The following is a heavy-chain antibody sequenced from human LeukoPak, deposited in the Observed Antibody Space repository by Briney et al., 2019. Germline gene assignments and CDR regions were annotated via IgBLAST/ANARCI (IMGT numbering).Heavy chain of an antibody. CDR3: AELGITMIGGV. J-gene: IGHJ6*04. CDR2: ISSIGSTI. V-gene: IGHV3-48*03. D-gene: IGHD3-10*02. Sequence: GGSLRLSCAASGFTFSSYEMNWVRQAPGKGLEWVSYISSIGSTIYYADSVKGRFTISRDNAKNSLYLQMNSLRAEDTAVYYCAELGITMIGGVWGKGPTVTISS. CDR1: GFTFSSYE.